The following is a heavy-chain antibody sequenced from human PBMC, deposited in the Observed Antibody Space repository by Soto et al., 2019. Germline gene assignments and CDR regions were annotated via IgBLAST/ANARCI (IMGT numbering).Heavy chain of an antibody. CDR1: GFTVSNNY. V-gene: IGHV3-66*01. CDR2: IYSGGST. J-gene: IGHJ5*02. Sequence: EVQLVESGGGLVQPGGSLRLSCAASGFTVSNNYMSWVRQAPGKGLEWVSVIYSGGSTYYADSVKGRFTISRDNSKNTLYLQMNSLRAEDTAVYYCAPYPYSRSRRFDPWGQGTLVTVSS. D-gene: IGHD6-6*01. CDR3: APYPYSRSRRFDP.